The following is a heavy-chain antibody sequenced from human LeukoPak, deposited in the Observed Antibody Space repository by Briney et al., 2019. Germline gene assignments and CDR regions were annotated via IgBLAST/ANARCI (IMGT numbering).Heavy chain of an antibody. Sequence: SETLSLTCTVSGGSIGSYYWSWIRQPPGKGLEWIGYIYYSGSTNYNPSLKSRVTISVDTSKNQFSLKLSSVTAADTAVYYCARVSWFPGTSYYYMDVWGKGTTVTVSS. J-gene: IGHJ6*03. CDR3: ARVSWFPGTSYYYMDV. D-gene: IGHD1-1*01. V-gene: IGHV4-59*01. CDR2: IYYSGST. CDR1: GGSIGSYY.